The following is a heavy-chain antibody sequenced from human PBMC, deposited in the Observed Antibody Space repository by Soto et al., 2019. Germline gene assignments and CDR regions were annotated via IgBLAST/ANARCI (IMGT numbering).Heavy chain of an antibody. CDR3: AKDSDSGHFDY. V-gene: IGHV3-30*18. J-gene: IGHJ4*02. CDR2: ISYDGINN. CDR1: GFTFSACG. Sequence: QVQLVESGGGVVQPGRSLRLSCAASGFTFSACGMHWVRQAPGKGREWVAVISYDGINNYYTDSVKGRFTISRDNSKNMLYLQMNSLRPEDTAVYYCAKDSDSGHFDYWGQGTLVTVSS. D-gene: IGHD6-19*01.